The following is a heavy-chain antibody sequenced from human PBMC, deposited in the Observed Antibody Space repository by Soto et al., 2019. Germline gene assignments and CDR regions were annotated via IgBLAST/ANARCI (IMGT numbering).Heavy chain of an antibody. Sequence: SETLSLTCTVSGGSISSSSYYWGWIRQPPGKGLEWIGSIYYSGSTYYNPSLKSRVTISVDTSKNQFSLKLSSVTAADTAVYYCAGVTVVPNWFDPWGQGTLVTAPQ. CDR3: AGVTVVPNWFDP. CDR2: IYYSGST. J-gene: IGHJ5*02. D-gene: IGHD2-15*01. CDR1: GGSISSSSYY. V-gene: IGHV4-39*01.